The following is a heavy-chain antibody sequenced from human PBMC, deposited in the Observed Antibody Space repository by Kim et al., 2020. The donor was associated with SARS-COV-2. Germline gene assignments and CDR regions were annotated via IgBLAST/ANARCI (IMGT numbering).Heavy chain of an antibody. CDR2: ISYDGSKK. CDR1: GFPLSSYA. J-gene: IGHJ4*02. CDR3: AGGGYYFDY. D-gene: IGHD3-16*01. Sequence: GGSLRLSCAASGFPLSSYAMHWVRQAPGKGLEWVAVISYDGSKKYYADSVKGRFTISRDNSKKTLYLQMNSLRAEDTAVYYCAGGGYYFDYWGQGTLVTVSS. V-gene: IGHV3-30*04.